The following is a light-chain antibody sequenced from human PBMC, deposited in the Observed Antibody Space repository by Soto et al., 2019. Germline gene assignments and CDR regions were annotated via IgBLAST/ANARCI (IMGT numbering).Light chain of an antibody. V-gene: IGKV3-15*01. J-gene: IGKJ1*01. CDR3: QQYNNWPPWT. Sequence: EIVMPQAAATLSVSPGERATLSCRASQSVSSNLAWYQQKPGQAPRLLIYGASTRATGIPARFSGSGSGTEFTLTISSLQSEDVAVYYCQQYNNWPPWTFGQGTKVEIK. CDR2: GAS. CDR1: QSVSSN.